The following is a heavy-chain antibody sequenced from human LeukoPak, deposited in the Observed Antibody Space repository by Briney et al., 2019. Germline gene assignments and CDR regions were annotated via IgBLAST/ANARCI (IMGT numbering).Heavy chain of an antibody. CDR2: IWYDGSNK. Sequence: PGGSLGLSCAASGFTFSSYGMHWVRQAPGKGLEWVAVIWYDGSNKYYADSVKGRFTISRDNSKNTLYLQMNSLRAEDTAVYYCARDSYYYDSSGYHNWFDPWGQGTLVTVSS. V-gene: IGHV3-33*01. CDR1: GFTFSSYG. J-gene: IGHJ5*02. CDR3: ARDSYYYDSSGYHNWFDP. D-gene: IGHD3-22*01.